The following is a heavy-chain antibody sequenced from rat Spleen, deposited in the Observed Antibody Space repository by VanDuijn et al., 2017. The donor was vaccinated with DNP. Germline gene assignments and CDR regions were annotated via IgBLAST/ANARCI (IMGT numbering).Heavy chain of an antibody. CDR3: ARAYGGYFDY. CDR2: ITTSGDST. D-gene: IGHD1-7*01. J-gene: IGHJ2*01. V-gene: IGHV5-31*01. CDR1: GFTFSNHW. Sequence: EVQLEESGGGLVQPGRSLKLSCEASGFTFSNHWMTWIRQVPGKGLEWVASITTSGDSTYSPDSVKGRFTISRDNAKSTLYLQMDSLRSEDTATYYCARAYGGYFDYWGQGVMVTVSS.